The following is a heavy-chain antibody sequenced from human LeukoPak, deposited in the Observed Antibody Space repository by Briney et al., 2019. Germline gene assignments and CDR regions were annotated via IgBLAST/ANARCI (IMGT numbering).Heavy chain of an antibody. CDR3: ARDVDYHVTSECFDY. CDR2: INSDGSST. CDR1: GFTVSSNY. J-gene: IGHJ4*02. D-gene: IGHD3-22*01. V-gene: IGHV3-74*03. Sequence: PGGSLRLSCAASGFTVSSNYMSWVRQAPGKGLVWVSRINSDGSSTTYADSVKGRFTIARGNAKNTLYLQMNSLRPEDTAVYYCARDVDYHVTSECFDYWGQGTLVTVSS.